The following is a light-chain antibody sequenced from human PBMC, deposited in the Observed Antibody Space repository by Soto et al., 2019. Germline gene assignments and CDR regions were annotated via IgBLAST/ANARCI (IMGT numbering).Light chain of an antibody. Sequence: QSVLTQPASVSGSPGQSITISCTGTSSDVGGYNYVCWYQHHPGKAPKLIISEVSNRPSGVSDRFSGSKSGNTASLTISWLQPEDEADYYCTSFTSSTTYVFGTGTKVTVL. J-gene: IGLJ1*01. CDR2: EVS. CDR1: SSDVGGYNY. CDR3: TSFTSSTTYV. V-gene: IGLV2-14*01.